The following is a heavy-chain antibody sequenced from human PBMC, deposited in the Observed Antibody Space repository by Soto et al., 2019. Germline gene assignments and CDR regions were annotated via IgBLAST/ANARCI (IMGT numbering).Heavy chain of an antibody. D-gene: IGHD2-21*02. J-gene: IGHJ4*02. CDR2: IYFTGAT. CDR1: GGSISSGTSY. Sequence: QLQESGPGLVKPSQTLSLTCNVSGGSISSGTSYWTWIRQHPGEGLEWIGHIYFTGATYSNPSLRSRLTMSVDTSKNQFSLKLTSVTAADTATYYCASIPRRGYSYGIDYWGQGTLVTVSS. V-gene: IGHV4-31*03. CDR3: ASIPRRGYSYGIDY.